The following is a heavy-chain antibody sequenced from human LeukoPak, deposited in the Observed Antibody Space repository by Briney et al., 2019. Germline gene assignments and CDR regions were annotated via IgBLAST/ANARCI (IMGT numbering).Heavy chain of an antibody. CDR2: IFSNGNT. CDR3: ARRNDFDV. CDR1: GGSISSSSYH. J-gene: IGHJ3*01. V-gene: IGHV4-61*05. Sequence: SETLSLTCTVSGGSISSSSYHWGWIRQPPGKGLEWIGSIFSNGNTYDNPSLKSRVTISIDMAGNQFSLQLRSVTAADTAVYYCARRNDFDVWGRGTMVTVSS.